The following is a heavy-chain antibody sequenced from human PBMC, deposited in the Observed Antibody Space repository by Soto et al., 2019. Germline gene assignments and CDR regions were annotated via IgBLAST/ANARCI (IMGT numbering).Heavy chain of an antibody. CDR3: AKVDTTMALDY. CDR2: ISYDGSNT. V-gene: IGHV3-30*18. J-gene: IGHJ4*02. CDR1: GFTFSSYG. D-gene: IGHD5-18*01. Sequence: PGGSLRLSCAASGFTFSSYGMHWVLQAPGKGLEWVAVISYDGSNTYYADSVKGRFTISRDDSKKTLYLQMKSLRAEDTAVYYCAKVDTTMALDYWGQGTLVTVSS.